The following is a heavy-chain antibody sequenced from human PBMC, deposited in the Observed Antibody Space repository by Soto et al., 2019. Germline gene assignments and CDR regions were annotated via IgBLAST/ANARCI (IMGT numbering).Heavy chain of an antibody. CDR1: GGPISSYY. Sequence: SETLSLTCTVSGGPISSYYWSWIRQPPGKGLEWIGYIYYSGSTNYNPSLKSRVTISVDTSKNQFSLKLSSVTAADTDVYYCARRYGDAFDIWGQGTMVTVSS. CDR2: IYYSGST. D-gene: IGHD4-17*01. V-gene: IGHV4-59*08. CDR3: ARRYGDAFDI. J-gene: IGHJ3*02.